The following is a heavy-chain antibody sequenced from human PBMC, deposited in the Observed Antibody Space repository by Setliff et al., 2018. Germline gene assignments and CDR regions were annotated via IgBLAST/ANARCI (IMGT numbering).Heavy chain of an antibody. CDR3: AREQWLDPPGYYYMDV. J-gene: IGHJ6*03. V-gene: IGHV4-4*07. CDR2: VYIGGSA. D-gene: IGHD6-19*01. CDR1: GGSISSYY. Sequence: SETLSLTCTVSGGSISSYYWSWIQQPAGKGLEWIGHVYIGGSANYNPSLKSRVTMSIDTSKNQFSLKLNSVTAADMAVYYCAREQWLDPPGYYYMDVWAKGTTVTVSS.